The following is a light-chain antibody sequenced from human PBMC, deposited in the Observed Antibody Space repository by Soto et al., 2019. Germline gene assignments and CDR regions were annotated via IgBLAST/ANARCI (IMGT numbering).Light chain of an antibody. Sequence: DIQMTQSPSTLSASVGDRVTITCRASQSISSWLAWYQQKPGKAPKLLIYTASTLESGVPSRFSGSGSGTEFTLTISSLQPDDFATYYCQQSFTFGPGTKVDI. CDR3: QQSFT. CDR1: QSISSW. J-gene: IGKJ3*01. CDR2: TAS. V-gene: IGKV1-5*03.